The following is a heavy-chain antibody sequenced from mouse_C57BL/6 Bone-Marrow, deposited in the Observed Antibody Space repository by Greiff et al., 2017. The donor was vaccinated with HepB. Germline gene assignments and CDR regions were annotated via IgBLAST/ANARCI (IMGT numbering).Heavy chain of an antibody. CDR3: ARQEGDYWDYFDY. CDR2: ISSGGSYT. J-gene: IGHJ2*01. CDR1: GFTFSSYG. Sequence: EVQLQESGGDLVKPGGSLKLSCAASGFTFSSYGMSWVRQTPDKRLEWVATISSGGSYTYYPDSVKGRFTISRDNAKNTLYLQMSSLKSEDTAMYYCARQEGDYWDYFDYWGQGTTLTVSS. V-gene: IGHV5-6*01. D-gene: IGHD1-1*01.